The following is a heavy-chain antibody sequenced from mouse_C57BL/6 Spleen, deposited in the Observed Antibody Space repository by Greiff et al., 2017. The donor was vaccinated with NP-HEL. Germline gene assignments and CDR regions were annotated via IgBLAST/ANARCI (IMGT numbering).Heavy chain of an antibody. Sequence: EVKLVESGEGLVKPGGSLKLTCAASGFTFSSYAMSWVRQTPEKRLEWVAYISSGGDYIYYADTVKGRFTISRDNARNTLYLQRSSLKSEDTAMYYCTRVGFDYWGQGTTLTVSS. CDR1: GFTFSSYA. CDR3: TRVGFDY. J-gene: IGHJ2*01. V-gene: IGHV5-9-1*02. CDR2: ISSGGDYI.